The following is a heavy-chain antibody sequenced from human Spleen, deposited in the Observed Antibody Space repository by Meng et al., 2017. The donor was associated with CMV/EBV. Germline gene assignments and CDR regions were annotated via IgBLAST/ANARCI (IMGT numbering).Heavy chain of an antibody. CDR1: GFTVSSNY. V-gene: IGHV3-53*01. J-gene: IGHJ3*02. CDR2: IYSGGST. D-gene: IGHD6-19*01. CDR3: ARDTPGSSGWYGSAFDI. Sequence: LSLTCAASGFTVSSNYMSWVRQAPGKGLEWVSVIYSGGSTYYADSVKGRFTISRDNAKNSLYLQMNSLRAEDTAVYYCARDTPGSSGWYGSAFDIWGQGTMVTVSS.